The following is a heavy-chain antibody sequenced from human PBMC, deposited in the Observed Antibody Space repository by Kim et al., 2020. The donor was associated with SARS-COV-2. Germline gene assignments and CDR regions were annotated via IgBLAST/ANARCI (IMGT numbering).Heavy chain of an antibody. J-gene: IGHJ3*02. D-gene: IGHD5-12*01. CDR1: GFTFSSYS. V-gene: IGHV3-21*01. Sequence: GGSLRLSCAASGFTFSSYSMNWVRQAPGKGLEWVSSISSSSSYIYYADSVKGRFTISRDNAKNSLYLQMNSLRAEDTAVYYCASRRDGYRQAGAFDIWGQGTMVTVSS. CDR2: ISSSSSYI. CDR3: ASRRDGYRQAGAFDI.